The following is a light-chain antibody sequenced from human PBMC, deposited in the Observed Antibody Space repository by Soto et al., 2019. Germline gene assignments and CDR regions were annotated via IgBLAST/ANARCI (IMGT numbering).Light chain of an antibody. Sequence: QSVLTQPASVSGSPGQSITISCTGTSSDVGGYNFVSCYQQQPGKAPKLMVYEVTNRPSGVSYRFSGSKSGNTASLTISGLQAEDEADYFCSSYTSSDTLIFGGGTKVTVL. CDR1: SSDVGGYNF. J-gene: IGLJ2*01. V-gene: IGLV2-14*01. CDR3: SSYTSSDTLI. CDR2: EVT.